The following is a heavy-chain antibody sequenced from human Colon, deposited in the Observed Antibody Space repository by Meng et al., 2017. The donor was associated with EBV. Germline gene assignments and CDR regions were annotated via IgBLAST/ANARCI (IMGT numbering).Heavy chain of an antibody. J-gene: IGHJ4*02. Sequence: QVQLVQSGSDFKKPGXSLKVSWKASGYSLTSYGINWVRQAPGQGLEWMGWINTNTGDPTYAQAFTGRFVFSFDTSLNTAYLQISNLKAEDTAVYYCARDLRAVGKDLDYWGQGTQVTVSS. CDR3: ARDLRAVGKDLDY. D-gene: IGHD4-23*01. CDR2: INTNTGDP. V-gene: IGHV7-4-1*02. CDR1: GYSLTSYG.